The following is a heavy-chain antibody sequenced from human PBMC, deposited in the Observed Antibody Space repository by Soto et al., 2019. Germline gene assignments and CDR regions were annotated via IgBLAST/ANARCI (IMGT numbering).Heavy chain of an antibody. D-gene: IGHD6-19*01. CDR3: ARDPLLYDSDWYPNWFGP. J-gene: IGHJ5*02. Sequence: EAQLLESGGGLVQPGGSLRLSCSASGFIFNNYAMSWVRQAPGKGLEWVSGITGYGATTYYAESVKGRFTISRDNSKNTLYLQMSTLTAEDTAVYYCARDPLLYDSDWYPNWFGPWGQGTLVTLSS. CDR1: GFIFNNYA. CDR2: ITGYGATT. V-gene: IGHV3-23*01.